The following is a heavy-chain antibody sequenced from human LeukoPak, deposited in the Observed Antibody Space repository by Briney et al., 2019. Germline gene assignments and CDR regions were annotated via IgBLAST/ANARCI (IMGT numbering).Heavy chain of an antibody. D-gene: IGHD6-19*01. CDR1: GGSISSDTYF. Sequence: SQTLSLTCTVSGGSISSDTYFWSWIRQPAGKGLEWIGRISSTGRTDYNPSLTSRVTISVDTSKNQFSMKLSSVTAADTAVYYCAKGAGPPWFDPWGQGTLVTVSS. CDR2: ISSTGRT. V-gene: IGHV4-61*02. J-gene: IGHJ5*02. CDR3: AKGAGPPWFDP.